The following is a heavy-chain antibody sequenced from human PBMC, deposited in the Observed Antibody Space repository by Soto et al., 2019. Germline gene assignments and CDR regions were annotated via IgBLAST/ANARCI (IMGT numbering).Heavy chain of an antibody. J-gene: IGHJ6*03. CDR3: ARESGGATATLDYYYFYMDV. D-gene: IGHD5-12*01. CDR1: GDSFNDYY. CDR2: INPNSGVT. V-gene: IGHV1-2*04. Sequence: QVQLVQSGAEVRKPGASVTVSCRSSGDSFNDYYIHWVRQAPGQGLEWMGWINPNSGVTKYAQKLKGWVSMTRETSIRTVYMQLSRLRSDDTAVYYCARESGGATATLDYYYFYMDVWGTGTTVTVSS.